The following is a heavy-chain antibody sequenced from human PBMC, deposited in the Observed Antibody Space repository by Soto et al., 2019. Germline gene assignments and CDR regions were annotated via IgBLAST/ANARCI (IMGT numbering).Heavy chain of an antibody. CDR1: GFTFITYG. V-gene: IGHV3-30*18. J-gene: IGHJ3*02. CDR3: AQGVDYAFDM. CDR2: ISHDGSYK. Sequence: QVQLVESGGGVVQPGGSLRLSCKASGFTFITYGMHWVRQAPGKGLEWVGVISHDGSYKDYADYVKGRVTISRDNSKNTLYLQMNSLRAEDTAVYYCAQGVDYAFDMWGQGTTVTVSS. D-gene: IGHD5-12*01.